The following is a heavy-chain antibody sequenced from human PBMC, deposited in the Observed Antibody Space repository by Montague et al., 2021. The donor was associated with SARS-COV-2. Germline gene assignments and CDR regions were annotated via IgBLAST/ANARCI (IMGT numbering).Heavy chain of an antibody. CDR2: INHSGTT. D-gene: IGHD4-23*01. V-gene: IGHV4-34*01. CDR3: ARWDPQTLTLIGLRGKSASDH. J-gene: IGHJ5*02. Sequence: SETLSLTCAVYGGSFSGYYWTWIRQSPGKGLEWIAEINHSGTTNYNFNPSLRSRVTISVDTSKSQFSLKLSSVTAADTGVYYCARWDPQTLTLIGLRGKSASDHGGQGTLVTVSS. CDR1: GGSFSGYY.